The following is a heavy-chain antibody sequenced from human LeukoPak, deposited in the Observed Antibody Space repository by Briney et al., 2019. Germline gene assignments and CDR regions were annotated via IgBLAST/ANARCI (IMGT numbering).Heavy chain of an antibody. Sequence: GGSLRLSCAASGFTFSSYSMNWVRQAPGKGLEWVSSISSSSIYVFYADSMKGRFTISRDNAKNSLSLQMNSLRAEDTAVYYCARDQVDRIWYFDYWGQGTLVTVSS. D-gene: IGHD1-14*01. CDR3: ARDQVDRIWYFDY. CDR2: ISSSSIYV. V-gene: IGHV3-21*01. CDR1: GFTFSSYS. J-gene: IGHJ4*02.